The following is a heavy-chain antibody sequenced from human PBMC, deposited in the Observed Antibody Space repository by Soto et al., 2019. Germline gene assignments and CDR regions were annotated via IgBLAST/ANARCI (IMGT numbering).Heavy chain of an antibody. CDR3: ARSHIVPRLFMYPFES. D-gene: IGHD5-12*01. V-gene: IGHV3-33*01. J-gene: IGHJ4*02. CDR1: GFTFSSYG. Sequence: GGSLRLSCAASGFTFSSYGMHWVRQAPGKGLEWVAVIWYDGSNKYYADSVKGRFTISRDNSKNTLYLQMNSLRAEDTAVYYCARSHIVPRLFMYPFESWGQGTQVTVSS. CDR2: IWYDGSNK.